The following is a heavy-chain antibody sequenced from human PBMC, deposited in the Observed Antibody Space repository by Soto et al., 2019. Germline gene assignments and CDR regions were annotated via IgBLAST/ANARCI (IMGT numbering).Heavy chain of an antibody. V-gene: IGHV4-4*07. CDR1: GGSITDYS. CDR2: IFSSGST. D-gene: IGHD2-21*02. Sequence: TLSLTCTVSGGSITDYSWVWIRQPAGKGLEWIGRIFSSGSTNYNPSLKGRITMSLDTSKNQFSLKLNSATATDTAVYFCARDQGVVVTADNWFDPWGQGXLVTVHS. CDR3: ARDQGVVVTADNWFDP. J-gene: IGHJ5*02.